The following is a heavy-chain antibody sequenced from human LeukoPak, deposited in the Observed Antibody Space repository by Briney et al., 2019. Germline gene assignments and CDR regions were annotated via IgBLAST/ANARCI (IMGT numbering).Heavy chain of an antibody. CDR1: GFTFTRYW. D-gene: IGHD3-3*01. J-gene: IGHJ6*03. CDR2: IKQDGSEK. Sequence: GGSLRLSYAASGFTFTRYWMGWVRQAPGKGLEWVANIKQDGSEKYYVDSVRGRFTISRDNAKNSLYLQMNSLRAEDTAVYYCARESPEWSYYYYYMDVWGKGTTVTVSS. V-gene: IGHV3-7*01. CDR3: ARESPEWSYYYYYMDV.